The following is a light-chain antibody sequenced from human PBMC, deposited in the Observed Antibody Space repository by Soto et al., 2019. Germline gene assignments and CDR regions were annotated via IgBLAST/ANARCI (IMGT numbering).Light chain of an antibody. CDR3: AAWDDSLNGVV. Sequence: QSVLTQPPSASGTPGQRVTISCSGSSSNIGSNTVNWYQQLPGTAPQVLIHSNNQRPSGVPDRFSGSKSGTSASLAISGLQSEDEADYYCAAWDDSLNGVVFGGGTKVTVL. V-gene: IGLV1-44*01. CDR2: SNN. CDR1: SSNIGSNT. J-gene: IGLJ2*01.